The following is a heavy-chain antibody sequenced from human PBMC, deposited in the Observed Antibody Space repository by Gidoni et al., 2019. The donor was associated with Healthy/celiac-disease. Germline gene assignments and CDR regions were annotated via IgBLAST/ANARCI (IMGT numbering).Heavy chain of an antibody. CDR2: ISSSSSDI. J-gene: IGHJ4*02. V-gene: IGHV3-21*01. Sequence: EVQLVESGGGLVKPGGSLRLSCAASGFTFSSYSMTWVRQAPGKGLEWVSSISSSSSDIYYADSVKGRFTISRDNAKNSLYLQMNSLRAEDTAVYYCAREAYIYCSSTSCYPDFDYWGQGTLVTVSS. D-gene: IGHD2-2*01. CDR1: GFTFSSYS. CDR3: AREAYIYCSSTSCYPDFDY.